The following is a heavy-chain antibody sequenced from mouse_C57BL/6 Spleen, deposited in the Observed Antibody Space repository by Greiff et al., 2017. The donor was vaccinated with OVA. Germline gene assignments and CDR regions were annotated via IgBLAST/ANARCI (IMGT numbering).Heavy chain of an antibody. CDR2: IHPNGGST. D-gene: IGHD2-13*01. J-gene: IGHJ3*01. V-gene: IGHV1-64*01. CDR3: AGKGGDYGGFAY. CDR1: GYTFTSYW. Sequence: QVQLKQPGAELVKPGASVKLSCKASGYTFTSYWMHWVKQRPGQGLEWIGMIHPNGGSTNYAEKFKSKATLTGDKSSSTAYLQISRLTSEDAAVESCAGKGGDYGGFAYWGQGTLVTVSA.